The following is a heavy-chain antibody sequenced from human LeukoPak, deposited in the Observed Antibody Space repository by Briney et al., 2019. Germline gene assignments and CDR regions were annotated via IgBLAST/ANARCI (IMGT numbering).Heavy chain of an antibody. CDR3: AILRLSTGLWWFFDL. J-gene: IGHJ2*01. Sequence: ASVKVSCKASGYTFNAYYLHWVRQAPGQGLEWMGWINPNSGDTKYAQKFQGRVTMTGDASISTAYMELSRLRFDDTAVYYCAILRLSTGLWWFFDLWGRGTLVTVSS. D-gene: IGHD2-8*02. V-gene: IGHV1-2*02. CDR1: GYTFNAYY. CDR2: INPNSGDT.